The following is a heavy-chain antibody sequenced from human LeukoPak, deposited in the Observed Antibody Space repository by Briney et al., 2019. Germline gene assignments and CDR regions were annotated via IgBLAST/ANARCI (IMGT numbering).Heavy chain of an antibody. D-gene: IGHD6-13*01. V-gene: IGHV3-30*02. CDR3: AKDRRAAAAGEYFDY. CDR2: IRYDGSNK. J-gene: IGHJ4*02. CDR1: EFTFSSYA. Sequence: GGSLRLSCAASEFTFSSYAMSWVRQAPGKGLEWVAFIRYDGSNKYYADSVKGRFTISRDNSKNTLYLQMNSLRAEDTAVYYCAKDRRAAAAGEYFDYWGQGTLVTVSS.